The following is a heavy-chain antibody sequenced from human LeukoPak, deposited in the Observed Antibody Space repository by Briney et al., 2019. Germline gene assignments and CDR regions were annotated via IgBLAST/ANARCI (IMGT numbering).Heavy chain of an antibody. CDR1: GGSISSYY. D-gene: IGHD3-22*01. CDR3: AMTYYYDSSGYYYSDY. CDR2: IYTSGST. J-gene: IGHJ4*02. Sequence: SETLSLTCTVSGGSISSYYWSWIRQPAGNGLEWIGRIYTSGSTNYNPSLKSRVTMSVDTSKNQFSLKLSSVTAADTAVYYCAMTYYYDSSGYYYSDYWGQGTLVTVSS. V-gene: IGHV4-4*07.